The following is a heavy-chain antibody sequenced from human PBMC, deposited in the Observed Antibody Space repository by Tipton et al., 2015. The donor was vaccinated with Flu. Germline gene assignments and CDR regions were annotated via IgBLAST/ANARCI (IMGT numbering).Heavy chain of an antibody. CDR3: ARLIYYDRRVHWFDP. CDR2: IYYSGFT. CDR1: GDSITGRTHY. J-gene: IGHJ5*02. Sequence: TLSLTCTVSGDSITGRTHYWGWIRQPPGKGLEWIGSIYYSGFTYYTSSLKSRATISVDTSKNEFSLRLASVTAADTALYSCARLIYYDRRVHWFDPWGQGTLVTVSS. V-gene: IGHV4-39*01. D-gene: IGHD3-22*01.